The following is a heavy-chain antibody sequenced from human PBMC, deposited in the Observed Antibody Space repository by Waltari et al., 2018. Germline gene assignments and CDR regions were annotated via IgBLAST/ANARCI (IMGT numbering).Heavy chain of an antibody. J-gene: IGHJ4*02. CDR3: ARGIQLWGRGSWYFDN. CDR1: GYIFTNYA. D-gene: IGHD3-16*01. Sequence: QVQLVQSGSELKKPGASVKVSCKASGYIFTNYAMNWVRQAPGQGLEWMGWINTKTGNPTDAQGFRGRFVCSWDTSVSTASLQISSLKAEDTAVYYCARGIQLWGRGSWYFDNWGQGTLVTVSS. CDR2: INTKTGNP. V-gene: IGHV7-4-1*02.